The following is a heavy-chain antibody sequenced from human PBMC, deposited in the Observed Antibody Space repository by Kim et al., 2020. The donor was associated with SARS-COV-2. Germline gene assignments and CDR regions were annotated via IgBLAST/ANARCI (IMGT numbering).Heavy chain of an antibody. Sequence: GGSLRLSCAASGFTFSSYGMHWVRQAPGKGLEWVAVISYDGSNKYYADSVKGRFTISRDNSKNTLYLQMNSLRAEDTAVYYCARDELGIAAAGSAFDYWG. CDR2: ISYDGSNK. J-gene: IGHJ4*01. CDR1: GFTFSSYG. V-gene: IGHV3-33*05. CDR3: ARDELGIAAAGSAFDY. D-gene: IGHD6-13*01.